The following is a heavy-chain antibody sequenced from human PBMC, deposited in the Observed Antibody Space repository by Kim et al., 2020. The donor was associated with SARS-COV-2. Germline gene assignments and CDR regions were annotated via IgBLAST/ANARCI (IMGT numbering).Heavy chain of an antibody. CDR1: RFTFPTYH. Sequence: GGSLRLSCAASRFTFPTYHMNWVRQAPGKGLEWVSSISFSGTYIYYADSVRGRFTISRDNAKDSLSLQMNSLRAVDTGVYYCARFDGNGLDVWGQGTTV. J-gene: IGHJ6*02. D-gene: IGHD3-9*01. CDR2: ISFSGTYI. V-gene: IGHV3-21*01. CDR3: ARFDGNGLDV.